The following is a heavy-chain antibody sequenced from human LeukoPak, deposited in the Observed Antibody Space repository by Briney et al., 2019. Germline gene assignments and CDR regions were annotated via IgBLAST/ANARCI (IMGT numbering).Heavy chain of an antibody. CDR3: ARRSEFGVLYYMDV. CDR1: GFTFSTYS. CDR2: ISGSSGTI. V-gene: IGHV3-48*01. J-gene: IGHJ6*03. D-gene: IGHD3-16*01. Sequence: PGGPLRLSCAASGFTFSTYSMNWVRQAPGKGLEWVSYISGSSGTIYYADSVKGRFTISRDNAKNSLHLQMNSLRAEDTAVYYCARRSEFGVLYYMDVWGKGTTVTVSS.